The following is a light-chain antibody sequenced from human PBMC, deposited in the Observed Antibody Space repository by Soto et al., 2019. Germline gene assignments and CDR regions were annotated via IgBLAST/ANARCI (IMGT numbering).Light chain of an antibody. CDR3: HQSYDTPRT. CDR2: AAS. V-gene: IGKV1-39*01. CDR1: QNINTF. Sequence: DIQMTQSPSSLSASVGDRVTITCRASQNINTFLNWYQQKPGKAPKLLIYAASSLQSGVPSRFSGSGSGTDFTLTISSLQAEDFATYYCHQSYDTPRTFGQGTKVEIK. J-gene: IGKJ1*01.